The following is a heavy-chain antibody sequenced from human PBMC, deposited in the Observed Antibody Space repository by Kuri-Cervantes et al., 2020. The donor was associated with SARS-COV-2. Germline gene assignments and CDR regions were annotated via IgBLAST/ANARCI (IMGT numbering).Heavy chain of an antibody. D-gene: IGHD3-3*01. V-gene: IGHV2-70*04. J-gene: IGHJ4*02. CDR1: LFTLCTHGFR. Sequence: SGPPLVKPTRYRALICATLLFTLCTHGFRGSWIRQPPGRPLEWLARIDWDDDEYYSTSLKTRLTISKDTSKNQVVLTMTNMDPVDTATYYCARILRGGTDFWSGYYTGIEEPFDYWGQGTLVTVSS. CDR3: ARILRGGTDFWSGYYTGIEEPFDY. CDR2: IDWDDDE.